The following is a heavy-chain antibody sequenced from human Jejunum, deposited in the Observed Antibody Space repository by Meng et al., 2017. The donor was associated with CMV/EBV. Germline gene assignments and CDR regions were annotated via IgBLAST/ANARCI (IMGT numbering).Heavy chain of an antibody. CDR3: AKGMGDYEDWSPYSISFDS. V-gene: IGHV3-23*01. CDR1: YA. Sequence: YAMTWVRQAPGKGLEWVSTITGSGDIILDAASVKGRFTISRDNSKNMVYLQMDSLRADDTAVYYCAKGMGDYEDWSPYSISFDSWGQGTPVTVSS. J-gene: IGHJ4*02. D-gene: IGHD3-3*01. CDR2: ITGSGDII.